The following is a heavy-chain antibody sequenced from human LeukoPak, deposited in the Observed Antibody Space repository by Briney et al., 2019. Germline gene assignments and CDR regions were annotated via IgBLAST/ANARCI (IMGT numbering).Heavy chain of an antibody. CDR3: AREMAVAGSGVIDS. J-gene: IGHJ4*02. V-gene: IGHV1-69*13. CDR2: IISILGTA. CDR1: RGTFSHYA. Sequence: SVKVCRKASRGTFSHYAISWVRQAPAQGLEWMGGIISILGTANYAQQLQGRVTITADESTNTAYMALRSLRSDETAVYYCAREMAVAGSGVIDSWGQGTLVTVSS. D-gene: IGHD6-19*01.